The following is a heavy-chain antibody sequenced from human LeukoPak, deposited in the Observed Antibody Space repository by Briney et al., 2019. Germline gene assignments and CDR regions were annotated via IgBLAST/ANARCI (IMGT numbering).Heavy chain of an antibody. CDR1: GFTFSSYE. Sequence: SGGSLRLSCAASGFTFSSYEMNWVRQAPGKGLEWVSYISSSGSTIYYADSVKGRFTISRDNAKNSLYLQMNSLRAEDTAVYYCARATGWFQAFDYWGQGTLVTVSS. CDR3: ARATGWFQAFDY. D-gene: IGHD6-19*01. J-gene: IGHJ4*02. CDR2: ISSSGSTI. V-gene: IGHV3-48*03.